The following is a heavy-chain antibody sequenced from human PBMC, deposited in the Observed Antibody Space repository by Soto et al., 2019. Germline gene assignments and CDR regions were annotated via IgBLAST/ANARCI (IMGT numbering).Heavy chain of an antibody. J-gene: IGHJ5*02. V-gene: IGHV3-74*01. CDR2: VDNDGSSA. Sequence: GGSLRLSCAASGFTFTNYWMHWVRQAPGKGLVWVSGVDNDGSSATYADSVKGRFTISRDNAKNTLYLQMNSLRAEDTAVYYWARDKPHNCFDPWGQGTLGTVSS. CDR3: ARDKPHNCFDP. CDR1: GFTFTNYW.